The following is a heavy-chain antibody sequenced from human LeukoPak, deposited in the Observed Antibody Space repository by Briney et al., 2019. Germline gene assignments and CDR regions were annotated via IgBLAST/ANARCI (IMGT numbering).Heavy chain of an antibody. Sequence: GGSLRLSCAASGFTFSSYWMHWVRQAPGKGLVWVSRINSDGSSTSYADSVKGRFTISRDNAKNTLYLQMNSLRAEDTAVYYCAKELSVRNQFDYWGQGTLVTVSS. V-gene: IGHV3-74*01. D-gene: IGHD1-7*01. J-gene: IGHJ4*02. CDR1: GFTFSSYW. CDR2: INSDGSST. CDR3: AKELSVRNQFDY.